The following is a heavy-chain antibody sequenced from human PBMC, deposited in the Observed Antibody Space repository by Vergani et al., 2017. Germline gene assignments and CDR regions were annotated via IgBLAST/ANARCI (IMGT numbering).Heavy chain of an antibody. V-gene: IGHV3-30-3*01. Sequence: QVQLVESGGGLVKPGGSLRLSCAASGFTFSDYYMSWIRQAPGKGLEWVAVISYDGSNKYYADSVKGRFTISRDNSKNTLYLQMNRLRAEDTAVYYCARVRPPSYIWGSHRYGLDYWGQGTLVTVSS. J-gene: IGHJ4*02. CDR3: ARVRPPSYIWGSHRYGLDY. CDR2: ISYDGSNK. CDR1: GFTFSDYY. D-gene: IGHD3-16*02.